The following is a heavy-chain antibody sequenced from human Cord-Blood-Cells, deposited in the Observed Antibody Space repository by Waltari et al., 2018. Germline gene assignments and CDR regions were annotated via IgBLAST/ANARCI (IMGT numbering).Heavy chain of an antibody. CDR2: IYSGGST. D-gene: IGHD1-7*01. CDR3: ARDGYNWNYAFDI. CDR1: GFTVSSNY. Sequence: EVQLVESGGGLIQPGGSLRLSCAASGFTVSSNYMSWVRQAPGKGLEWVSVIYSGGSTYYADSGKGRFTISRDNSKNTLYLQMNSLRAEDTAVYYCARDGYNWNYAFDIWGQGTMVTVSS. V-gene: IGHV3-53*01. J-gene: IGHJ3*02.